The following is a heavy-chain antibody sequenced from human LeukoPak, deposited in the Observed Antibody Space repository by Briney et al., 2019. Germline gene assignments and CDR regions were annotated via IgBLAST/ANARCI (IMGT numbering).Heavy chain of an antibody. D-gene: IGHD6-13*01. CDR2: IDPSDSYT. Sequence: GESLRISCKGSGYSFTSYWISWEREVPGKGLEWMGRIDPSDSYTNYSPSFQGHVTISADNSITTAYLQWSSLKASDTAMYYCARHIVAAGTGLLGGIDYWGQGTLVTVSS. J-gene: IGHJ4*02. CDR1: GYSFTSYW. CDR3: ARHIVAAGTGLLGGIDY. V-gene: IGHV5-10-1*01.